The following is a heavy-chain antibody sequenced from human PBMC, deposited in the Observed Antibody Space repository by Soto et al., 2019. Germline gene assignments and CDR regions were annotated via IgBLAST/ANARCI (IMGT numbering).Heavy chain of an antibody. J-gene: IGHJ4*02. V-gene: IGHV5-51*01. D-gene: IGHD3-10*01. CDR2: IFPPDSDT. Sequence: PGESLKISCQVSGYPFTTHWIGWVRHMPGKGLEWMGKIFPPDSDTRYSPSFQGQVTMSVDKSTSTAYLQWSSLKASDTAMYYCSRVHGSKTAFDHCGQGTLVPVSS. CDR1: GYPFTTHW. CDR3: SRVHGSKTAFDH.